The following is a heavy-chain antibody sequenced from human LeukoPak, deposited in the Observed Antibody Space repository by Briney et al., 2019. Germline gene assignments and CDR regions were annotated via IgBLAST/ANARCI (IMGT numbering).Heavy chain of an antibody. CDR1: EFTFSSYE. Sequence: GGSLRLSCAASEFTFSSYEMNWVRQAPGKGLEWVSYISSSGSTIYYADSVKGRFTISRDNAENSLYLQMNSLRAEDTAVYYCARGYYELDYWGQGILVTVSS. CDR3: ARGYYELDY. CDR2: ISSSGSTI. V-gene: IGHV3-48*03. D-gene: IGHD3-3*01. J-gene: IGHJ4*02.